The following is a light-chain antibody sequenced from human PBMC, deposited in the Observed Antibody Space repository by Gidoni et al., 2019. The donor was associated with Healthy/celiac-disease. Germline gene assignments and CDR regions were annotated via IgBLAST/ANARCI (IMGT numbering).Light chain of an antibody. CDR2: WAS. Sequence: ATINCKSSQSVLYSPNNKNYLAWYQQKPGQPPKLLIYWASTRESGVPDRFSGSGSGTDFTLTISSLQAEDVAVYYCQQYYSTLITFGQGTRLEIK. CDR1: QSVLYSPNNKNY. J-gene: IGKJ5*01. CDR3: QQYYSTLIT. V-gene: IGKV4-1*01.